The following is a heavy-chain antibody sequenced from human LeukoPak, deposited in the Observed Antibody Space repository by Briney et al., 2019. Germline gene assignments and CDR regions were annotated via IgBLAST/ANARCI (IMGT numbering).Heavy chain of an antibody. D-gene: IGHD3-22*01. CDR3: ARGLADSSGYYYFDY. CDR1: GGSISSGGYY. Sequence: PSQTLSLTCTVSGGSISSGGYYWSWIRQHPGKGQEWIGYIYYSGSTYYNPSLKSRVTISVDTSKNQFSLKLSSVTAADTAVYYCARGLADSSGYYYFDYWGQGTLVTVSS. CDR2: IYYSGST. V-gene: IGHV4-31*03. J-gene: IGHJ4*02.